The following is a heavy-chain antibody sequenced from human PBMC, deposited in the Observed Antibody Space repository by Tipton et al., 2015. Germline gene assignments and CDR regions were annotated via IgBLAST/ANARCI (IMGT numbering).Heavy chain of an antibody. Sequence: TLSLTCGVSGYFISSGYYWGWIRQPPGKGLEWIGTMYIVGGGGTYYNPSLKSRLTIPVDTSKNQFSLRVRSVTAADTAVYYCACQDYDILTRDYQTVDYWGQGTLVTVSS. J-gene: IGHJ4*02. V-gene: IGHV4-38-2*01. D-gene: IGHD3-9*01. CDR3: ACQDYDILTRDYQTVDY. CDR1: GYFISSGYY. CDR2: MYIVGGGGT.